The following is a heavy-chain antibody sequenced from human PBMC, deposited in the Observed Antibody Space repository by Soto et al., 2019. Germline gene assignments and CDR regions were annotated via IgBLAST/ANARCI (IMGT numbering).Heavy chain of an antibody. CDR2: IDPSDSYT. Sequence: GESLKISCKGSGYSFNSYWISWVRQMPGKGLQWMGRIDPSDSYTNYSPSFPGHVTISADKSISSAYLQLSSLKASDTALYYCASSGVHSRGCFEYWGQGTLVTGSS. CDR3: ASSGVHSRGCFEY. J-gene: IGHJ4*02. V-gene: IGHV5-10-1*01. D-gene: IGHD6-19*01. CDR1: GYSFNSYW.